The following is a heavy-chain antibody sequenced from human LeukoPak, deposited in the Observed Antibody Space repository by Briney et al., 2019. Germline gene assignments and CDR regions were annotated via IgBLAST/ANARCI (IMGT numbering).Heavy chain of an antibody. CDR3: VKDGAETYYFDSSGYYGLDH. CDR2: ISYDGTKK. D-gene: IGHD3-22*01. Sequence: GRSLRLSCTAAGLTFSSFGMHWVRQAPGKGPDWVAVISYDGTKKFYADSVKGRFTISRDNSKNTLYLQMNSLGAEDTAVYYCVKDGAETYYFDSSGYYGLDHWGQGTLVTVSS. J-gene: IGHJ4*02. V-gene: IGHV3-30*18. CDR1: GLTFSSFG.